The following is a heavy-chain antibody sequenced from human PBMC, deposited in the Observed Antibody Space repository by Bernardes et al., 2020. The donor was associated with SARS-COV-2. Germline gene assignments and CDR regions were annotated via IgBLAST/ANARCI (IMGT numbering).Heavy chain of an antibody. CDR3: ARGVQGVIITSPYYYGMDV. J-gene: IGHJ6*02. D-gene: IGHD3-10*01. V-gene: IGHV4-59*01. Sequence: SETLSLTCTVSGGSISTYYWSWIRQPPGKGLAWIGYIYHSGRTHYNPSLKSRVTISVDTSKNQFSLKLTSVTAADTAVYYCARGVQGVIITSPYYYGMDVWGQGTTVTGSS. CDR2: IYHSGRT. CDR1: GGSISTYY.